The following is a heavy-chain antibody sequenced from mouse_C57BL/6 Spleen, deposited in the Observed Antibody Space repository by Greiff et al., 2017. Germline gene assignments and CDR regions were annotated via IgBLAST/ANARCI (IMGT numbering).Heavy chain of an antibody. Sequence: QVQLQQPGTELVKPGASVKLSCKASGYTFTSYWMHWVKQRPGQGLEWIGNINPSNGGTNYNEKFKSKATLTVDNSSSTAYMQVSSLASEDSAVYYCARANCYYYAMDYWGQGTSVTVSS. J-gene: IGHJ4*01. V-gene: IGHV1-53*01. CDR2: INPSNGGT. CDR3: ARANCYYYAMDY. D-gene: IGHD4-1*01. CDR1: GYTFTSYW.